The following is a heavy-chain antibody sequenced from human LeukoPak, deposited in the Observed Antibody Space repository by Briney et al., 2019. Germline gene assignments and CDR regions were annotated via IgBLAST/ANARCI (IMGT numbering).Heavy chain of an antibody. CDR2: IYPGDSDT. D-gene: IGHD2-21*02. CDR1: GYSFSTYW. Sequence: GESLKISCKGSGYSFSTYWIAWVRQMPGKGLEWMGIIYPGDSDTRYSPSFQGQVTISADKSISTAYLQWSSLKASDTAMYYCARLTSMRAFDYWGQGTLVTVSS. CDR3: ARLTSMRAFDY. J-gene: IGHJ4*02. V-gene: IGHV5-51*01.